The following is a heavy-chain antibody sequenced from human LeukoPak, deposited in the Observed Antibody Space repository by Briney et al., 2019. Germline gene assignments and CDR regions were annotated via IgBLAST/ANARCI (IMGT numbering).Heavy chain of an antibody. J-gene: IGHJ5*02. CDR2: INPNSGGT. D-gene: IGHD2-15*01. CDR3: ARDPGRVAATTVWFDP. CDR1: GYTFTGYY. Sequence: GASVKVSCKASGYTFTGYYMHWVRQAPGQGLEWMGWINPNSGGTNYAQKFQGRVTMTRDTSISTAYMELSRLRSDDTAVYYCARDPGRVAATTVWFDPWGQGTLVTVSS. V-gene: IGHV1-2*02.